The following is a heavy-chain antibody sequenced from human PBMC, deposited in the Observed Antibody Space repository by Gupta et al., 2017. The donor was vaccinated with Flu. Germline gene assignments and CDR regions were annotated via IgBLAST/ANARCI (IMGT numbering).Heavy chain of an antibody. D-gene: IGHD3-16*01. Sequence: GYYMHWVRQAPGQGLEWMGWIKPDSGGTKYEQKFQDRVTMTRDTSISTAYMQLNRLTPDDTAVYYCARGSSHGGDIFPNDYWGQGTLVTVSP. V-gene: IGHV1-2*02. CDR2: IKPDSGGT. CDR1: GYY. J-gene: IGHJ4*02. CDR3: ARGSSHGGDIFPNDY.